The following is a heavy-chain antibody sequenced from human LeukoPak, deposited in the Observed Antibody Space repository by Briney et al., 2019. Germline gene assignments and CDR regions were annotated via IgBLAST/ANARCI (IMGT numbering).Heavy chain of an antibody. CDR2: IYTTGST. J-gene: IGHJ4*02. CDR3: VRGRGVRGVQIDS. CDR1: GGSINDYY. V-gene: IGHV4-4*07. D-gene: IGHD3-10*01. Sequence: SETLSLTCTVSGGSINDYYWNWIRRPAGKGLEWIGRIYTTGSTNYNPSLKSRVTLSVDTSKNQFSLKLSSVTAADTAVYYCVRGRGVRGVQIDSWGQGTLVTVSS.